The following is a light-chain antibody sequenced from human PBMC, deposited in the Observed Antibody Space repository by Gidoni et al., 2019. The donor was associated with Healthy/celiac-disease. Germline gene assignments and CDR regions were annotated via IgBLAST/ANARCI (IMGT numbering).Light chain of an antibody. CDR2: DSS. V-gene: IGKV1-33*01. CDR3: QQYDNLPIT. J-gene: IGKJ5*01. Sequence: DIQRTQSPSSLAASVGNRVTITCQGSQDCSNYLNWSQQKPGKAPKLLIHDSSNLETGVPATFSGSGSGTDFTFTISSLQAEDIATYYCQQYDNLPITFGQGTRLEIK. CDR1: QDCSNY.